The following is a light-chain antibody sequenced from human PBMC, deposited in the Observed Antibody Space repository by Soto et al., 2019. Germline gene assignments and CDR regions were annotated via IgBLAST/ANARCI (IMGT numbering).Light chain of an antibody. Sequence: DIQMTQSPSSLSASVGDRVTITCRARQGISNFLAWYQQKPGKVPKLLIYAASTLQSGVPSRFGGSGSGTDFTLTISSLQPEDVATYYCQKYDSAPCTFGPGTKVDIK. CDR1: QGISNF. CDR2: AAS. V-gene: IGKV1-27*01. CDR3: QKYDSAPCT. J-gene: IGKJ3*01.